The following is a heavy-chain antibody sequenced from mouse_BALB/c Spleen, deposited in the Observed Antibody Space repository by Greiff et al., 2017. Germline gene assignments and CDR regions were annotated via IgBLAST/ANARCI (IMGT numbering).Heavy chain of an antibody. J-gene: IGHJ3*01. D-gene: IGHD2-4*01. CDR1: GFSLTSYG. CDR3: AREYDYDAEAWFAY. CDR2: IWAGGST. Sequence: QVQLQQSGPGLVAPSQSLSITCTVSGFSLTSYGVHWVRQPPGKGLEWLGVIWAGGSTNYNSALMSRLSISKDNSKSQVFLKMNSLQTDDTAMYYCAREYDYDAEAWFAYWGQGTLVTVSA. V-gene: IGHV2-9*02.